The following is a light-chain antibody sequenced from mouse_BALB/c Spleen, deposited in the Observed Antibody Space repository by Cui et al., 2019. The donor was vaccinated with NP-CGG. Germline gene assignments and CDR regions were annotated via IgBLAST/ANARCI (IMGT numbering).Light chain of an antibody. CDR2: GTN. J-gene: IGLJ1*01. CDR3: ALWYSNHWV. Sequence: AVVTQESAPTTSPGETVTLTCRSSTGAVTTSNYANWVQEKPDHLFTGLIGGTNNRAPGVPARFSGSLIGDKAALTITGPQTEDEAIYFCALWYSNHWVFGGGTKLTVL. V-gene: IGLV1*01. CDR1: TGAVTTSNY.